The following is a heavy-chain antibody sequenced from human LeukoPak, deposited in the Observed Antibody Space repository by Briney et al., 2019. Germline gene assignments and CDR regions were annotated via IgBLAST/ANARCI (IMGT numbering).Heavy chain of an antibody. CDR2: IIPIFGTA. CDR1: GGTFSSYA. CDR3: ARDPGIAVAGTYYYYGMDV. Sequence: SVKVSCTASGGTFSSYAISWARQAPGQGLEWMGGIIPIFGTANYAQKFQGRVTITADESTSTAYMELSSLRSEDTAVYYCARDPGIAVAGTYYYYGMDVWGQGTTVTVSS. J-gene: IGHJ6*02. D-gene: IGHD6-19*01. V-gene: IGHV1-69*13.